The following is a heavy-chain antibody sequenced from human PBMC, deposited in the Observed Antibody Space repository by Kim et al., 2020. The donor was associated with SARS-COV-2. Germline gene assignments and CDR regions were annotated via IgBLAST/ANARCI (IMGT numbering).Heavy chain of an antibody. CDR3: EIGVAGTLPNYFYAMDV. CDR1: GGTFSSYA. Sequence: SVKVSCKASGGTFSSYAISWVRQAPGQGLEWMGGINPIFGTTNYAQKFQGRATITADESTSTAYMELSSLRSEDTAVYYCEIGVAGTLPNYFYAMDVWGQGTTVTVSS. J-gene: IGHJ6*02. D-gene: IGHD1-7*01. V-gene: IGHV1-69*13. CDR2: INPIFGTT.